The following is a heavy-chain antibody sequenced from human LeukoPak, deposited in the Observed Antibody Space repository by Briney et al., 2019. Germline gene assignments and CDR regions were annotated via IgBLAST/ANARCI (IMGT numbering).Heavy chain of an antibody. J-gene: IGHJ4*02. D-gene: IGHD4/OR15-4a*01. Sequence: GGSLRLSCAASGFTVSSNYMSWVRQAPGKGLECVSVIGSDGRTYYANSVKGRFTISRDISKNTLYLQMNSLRAEDTAVYYCARRAGAYSHPYDYWGQGTLVTVSS. CDR3: ARRAGAYSHPYDY. CDR1: GFTVSSNY. V-gene: IGHV3-53*01. CDR2: IGSDGRT.